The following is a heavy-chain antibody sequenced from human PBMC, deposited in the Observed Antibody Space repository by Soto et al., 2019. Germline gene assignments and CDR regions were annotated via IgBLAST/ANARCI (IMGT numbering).Heavy chain of an antibody. D-gene: IGHD3-3*01. CDR1: GYTLTELS. Sequence: ASVKVSCTVSGYTLTELSMHWVRQAPGKGLEWMGGFDPEDGETIYAQKFQGRVTMTEDTSTDTAYMELSSLRSEDTAVYYCATAYNYDFWSGYGDYWGQGTLVTVSS. J-gene: IGHJ4*02. V-gene: IGHV1-24*01. CDR2: FDPEDGET. CDR3: ATAYNYDFWSGYGDY.